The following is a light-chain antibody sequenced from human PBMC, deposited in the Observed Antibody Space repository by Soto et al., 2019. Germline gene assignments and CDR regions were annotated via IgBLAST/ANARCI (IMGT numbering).Light chain of an antibody. V-gene: IGLV2-23*01. CDR3: SSDTYSISLHV. CDR2: EGN. Sequence: HSELTKPASVSGSPGQSLTISCTGTTSDIGSNNLVSWYQQHPGKAPKIMIFEGNKRPSGVSDRFSGSKSGNTASLTIFGLQADDVADDTWSSDTYSISLHV. CDR1: TSDIGSNNL. J-gene: IGLJ1*01.